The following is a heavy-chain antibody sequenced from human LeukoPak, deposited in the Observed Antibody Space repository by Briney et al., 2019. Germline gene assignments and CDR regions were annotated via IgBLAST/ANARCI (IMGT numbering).Heavy chain of an antibody. CDR2: INHGGST. J-gene: IGHJ4*02. CDR3: ARVDSSSWYNFDY. CDR1: GGSFSDYY. D-gene: IGHD6-13*01. Sequence: SETLSLTCAVYGGSFSDYYWSWIRQPPGKGLEWIGEINHGGSTNYNPSLKSRVTISVDTSKNQFSLKLSSVTAADTAVYYCARVDSSSWYNFDYCGQGTLVTVSS. V-gene: IGHV4-34*01.